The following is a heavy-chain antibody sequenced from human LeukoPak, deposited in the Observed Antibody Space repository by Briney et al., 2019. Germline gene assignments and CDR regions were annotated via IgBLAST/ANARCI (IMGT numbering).Heavy chain of an antibody. CDR1: GYTFTSYG. CDR2: ISAYNGNT. V-gene: IGHV1-18*01. Sequence: SVKLSCKASGYTFTSYGISWVRRAPGQGLEWMGWISAYNGNTNYAQKLRGRVTMNADTSTSTAYMELRSLRSDDTAVYYCARDGYYYGSGSYYNVGYWGQKTMGPGSS. CDR3: ARDGYYYGSGSYYNVGY. D-gene: IGHD3-10*01. J-gene: IGHJ4*02.